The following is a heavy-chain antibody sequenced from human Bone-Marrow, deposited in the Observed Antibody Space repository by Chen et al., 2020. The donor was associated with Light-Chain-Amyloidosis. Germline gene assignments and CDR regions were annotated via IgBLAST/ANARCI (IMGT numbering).Heavy chain of an antibody. V-gene: IGHV5-51*01. D-gene: IGHD5-12*01. CDR3: ARRRDGYNFDY. CDR2: IYPDDSDA. CDR1: GYPFPNYW. Sequence: EVQLEQSGPEVKKPGESLKISCKGSGYPFPNYWIGWVRQMPGKGLEWMGVIYPDDSDASNSPSFEGQVTISADKSITTAYLQWRSLKASDTAMYYCARRRDGYNFDYWGQGTLVTVSS. J-gene: IGHJ4*02.